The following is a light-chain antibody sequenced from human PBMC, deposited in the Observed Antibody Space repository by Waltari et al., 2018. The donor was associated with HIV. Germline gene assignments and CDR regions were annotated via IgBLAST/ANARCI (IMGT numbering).Light chain of an antibody. J-gene: IGLJ1*01. CDR1: SSAVGGYNY. CDR2: DVS. V-gene: IGLV2-11*01. Sequence: QSALTQPRSVSGPPGQSVTIPCTGTSSAVGGYNYVSWYQQHPGKAPKLMIYDVSKRPSGVPDRFSGSKSGNTASLTISVLQAEDEADYYCCSYAGSYTYVFVTGTKVTVL. CDR3: CSYAGSYTYV.